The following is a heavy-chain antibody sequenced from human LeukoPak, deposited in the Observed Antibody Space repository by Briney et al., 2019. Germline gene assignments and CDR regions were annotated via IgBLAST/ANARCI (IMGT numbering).Heavy chain of an antibody. CDR1: GFTVSSKY. V-gene: IGHV3-23*01. CDR2: ISGSGGST. CDR3: AKVGLNYFDY. D-gene: IGHD3/OR15-3a*01. Sequence: GGSLRLSCAAFGFTVSSKYMSWVRQAPGKGLGWVSAISGSGGSTYYADSVKGRFTISRDNSKNTLYLQMNSLRAEDTAVYYCAKVGLNYFDYWGQGTLVTVSS. J-gene: IGHJ4*02.